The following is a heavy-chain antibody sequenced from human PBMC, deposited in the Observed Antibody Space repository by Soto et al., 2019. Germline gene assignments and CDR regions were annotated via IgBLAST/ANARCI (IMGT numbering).Heavy chain of an antibody. V-gene: IGHV3-66*01. CDR2: LYSNGRT. J-gene: IGHJ6*02. CDR3: ARSLDGNYYYGMDV. D-gene: IGHD3-9*01. CDR1: GFTVSSHY. Sequence: EVQLVESGGGLVQPGGSLRLSCAASGFTVSSHYMTWVRQAPGKGLDWVSLLYSNGRTYYADSVKGRFTISRDSSKNTVYLQLNSLRAQDTAVYYCARSLDGNYYYGMDVWSQGTTVIVSS.